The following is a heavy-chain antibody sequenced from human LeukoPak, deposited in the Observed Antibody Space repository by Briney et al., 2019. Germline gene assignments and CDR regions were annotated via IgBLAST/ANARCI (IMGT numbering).Heavy chain of an antibody. V-gene: IGHV4-34*01. J-gene: IGHJ3*01. CDR1: GGSFSGYY. D-gene: IGHD3-22*01. CDR2: INHSGST. CDR3: ARGLGYYYDSSGADRLDY. Sequence: SETLSLTCAVYGGSFSGYYWSWIRQPPGKGLEWIGEINHSGSTNYNPSLKSRVTISVDTSKNQFSLKLSSVTAADTAVYYCARGLGYYYDSSGADRLDYWGQGTMVTVSS.